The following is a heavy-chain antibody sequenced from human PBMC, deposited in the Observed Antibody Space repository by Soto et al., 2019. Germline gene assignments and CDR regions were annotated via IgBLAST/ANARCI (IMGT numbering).Heavy chain of an antibody. CDR3: ARDRVIVTGSPAFDY. J-gene: IGHJ4*02. CDR1: GFDFTKYW. D-gene: IGHD3-9*01. Sequence: GGSLRLSCAASGFDFTKYWMNWVRQAPGKGLEWVANINPDESEKYYTASVKGRFTISRDNAKNSLYLQMNTLSAEDTAVYYCARDRVIVTGSPAFDYWGQGILVTVSS. CDR2: INPDESEK. V-gene: IGHV3-7*01.